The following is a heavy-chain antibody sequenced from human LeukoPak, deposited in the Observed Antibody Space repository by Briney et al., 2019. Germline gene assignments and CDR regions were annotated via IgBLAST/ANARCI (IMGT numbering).Heavy chain of an antibody. V-gene: IGHV4-61*01. Sequence: SETLSLTCIVSGGSVSSGSYYWSWIRQPPGKGLEWIGYIYYSGSTNYNPSLKSRVTISVDTSENQLSLKLSSVTAADTALYYCARAHTSSWYMDYWGQGTLVTVSS. J-gene: IGHJ4*02. D-gene: IGHD6-13*01. CDR2: IYYSGST. CDR1: GGSVSSGSYY. CDR3: ARAHTSSWYMDY.